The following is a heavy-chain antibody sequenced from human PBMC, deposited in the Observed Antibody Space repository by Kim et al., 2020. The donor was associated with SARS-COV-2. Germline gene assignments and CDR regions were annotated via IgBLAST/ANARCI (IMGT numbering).Heavy chain of an antibody. Sequence: SLKSRVTISVATSKNQFSLKLSSVTAADTAVYYCAREPKPYSSLIYYFDYWGQGTLVTVSS. CDR3: AREPKPYSSLIYYFDY. D-gene: IGHD6-13*01. V-gene: IGHV4-59*12. J-gene: IGHJ4*02.